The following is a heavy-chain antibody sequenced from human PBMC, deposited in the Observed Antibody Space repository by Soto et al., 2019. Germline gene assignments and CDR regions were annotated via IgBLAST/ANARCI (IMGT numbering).Heavy chain of an antibody. CDR2: ISYDGSNK. V-gene: IGHV3-30-3*01. CDR3: ARERGLNDYGDYVGYFDY. D-gene: IGHD4-17*01. CDR1: GFTFSSYA. Sequence: QVQLVESGGGVVQPGRSLRLSCAASGFTFSSYAMHWVRQAPGKGLEWVAVISYDGSNKYYADSVKGRFTISRDNSKNTLYLQMNSLRAEDTAVYYCARERGLNDYGDYVGYFDYWGQGTLVTVSS. J-gene: IGHJ4*02.